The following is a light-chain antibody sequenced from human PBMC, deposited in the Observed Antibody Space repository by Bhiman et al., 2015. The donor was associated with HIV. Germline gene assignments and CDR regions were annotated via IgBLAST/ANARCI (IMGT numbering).Light chain of an antibody. J-gene: IGLJ1*01. Sequence: SYELTQPPSVSVASGKTAQITCGGPNFGTKSVHWYQQRPGQAPVLVISFDSDRPSGIPERFSGSTSGNTATLTISRVGAGDEADYYCQTWDNSRHPGYVFGTGTKVTVL. CDR1: NFGTKS. CDR3: QTWDNSRHPGYV. V-gene: IGLV3-21*04. CDR2: FDS.